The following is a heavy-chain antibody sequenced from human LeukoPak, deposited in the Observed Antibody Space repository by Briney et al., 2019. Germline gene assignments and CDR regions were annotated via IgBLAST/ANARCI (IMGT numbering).Heavy chain of an antibody. CDR1: GGSISSGGYY. D-gene: IGHD6-19*01. Sequence: PSQTLSLTCTVSGGSISSGGYYWSWIRQHPGKGLEWIGYIYYSGSTNYNPSLKSRVTISVDTSKNQFSLKLSSVTAADTAVYYCARHHGSGWLDAFDIWGQGTMVTVSS. CDR2: IYYSGST. V-gene: IGHV4-31*03. CDR3: ARHHGSGWLDAFDI. J-gene: IGHJ3*02.